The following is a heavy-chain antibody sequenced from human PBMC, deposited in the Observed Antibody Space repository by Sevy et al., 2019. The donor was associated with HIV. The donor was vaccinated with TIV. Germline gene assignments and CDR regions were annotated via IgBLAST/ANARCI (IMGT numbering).Heavy chain of an antibody. D-gene: IGHD3-22*01. CDR2: ISSSSSYI. V-gene: IGHV3-21*01. J-gene: IGHJ4*02. CDR3: ARDWSGRGYYDSSGYLGY. CDR1: GFTFSSYS. Sequence: GGSLRLSCAASGFTFSSYSMNWVRQAPGKGLEWVSSISSSSSYIYYEDSVKGRFTISRDNAKNSLYLQMNSLRAEDTAVYYCARDWSGRGYYDSSGYLGYWGQGTLVTVSS.